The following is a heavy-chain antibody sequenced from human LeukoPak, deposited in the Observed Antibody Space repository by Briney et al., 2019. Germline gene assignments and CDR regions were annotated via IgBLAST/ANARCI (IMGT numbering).Heavy chain of an antibody. J-gene: IGHJ3*02. D-gene: IGHD2-2*01. CDR3: ARKAPNCSSTSCYVHAFDI. CDR1: GGTFSSYA. Sequence: SVKVSCKASGGTFSSYAISWVRQAPGQGLEWMGRIIPILGIANYAQKFQGRVTITADKSTSTAYMELSSLRSEDTAVYYCARKAPNCSSTSCYVHAFDIWGQGTMVTVSS. CDR2: IIPILGIA. V-gene: IGHV1-69*04.